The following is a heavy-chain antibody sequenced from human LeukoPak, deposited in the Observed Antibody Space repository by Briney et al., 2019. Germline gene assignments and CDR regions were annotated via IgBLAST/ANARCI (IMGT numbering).Heavy chain of an antibody. CDR1: GFTFSSYN. J-gene: IGHJ3*02. D-gene: IGHD2-21*01. CDR3: ARVRGEGAYDAFDI. CDR2: ISSGSTYI. V-gene: IGHV3-21*01. Sequence: GGSLRLSCAASGFTFSSYNMNWVRQAPGKGLEWVSSISSGSTYINFADSLRGRFTISRDNAKNSLYLQMNSLRADDTAMYYCARVRGEGAYDAFDIWGQGTMVTVSS.